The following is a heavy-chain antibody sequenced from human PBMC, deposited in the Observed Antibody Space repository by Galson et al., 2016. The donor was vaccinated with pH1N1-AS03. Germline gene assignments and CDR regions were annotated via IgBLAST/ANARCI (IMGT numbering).Heavy chain of an antibody. CDR3: AREAGGFGSNWLQTDAFDI. CDR2: MSYEGTTT. V-gene: IGHV3-30-3*01. Sequence: SLRLSCAASGFMFTHYSMHWVRQAPGKGLEWVAVMSYEGTTTYSADYVKGRFTISRDNSKNTLYLQMNSLRTEDTALYYCAREAGGFGSNWLQTDAFDIWGQGTMVTVSS. CDR1: GFMFTHYS. J-gene: IGHJ3*02. D-gene: IGHD6-13*01.